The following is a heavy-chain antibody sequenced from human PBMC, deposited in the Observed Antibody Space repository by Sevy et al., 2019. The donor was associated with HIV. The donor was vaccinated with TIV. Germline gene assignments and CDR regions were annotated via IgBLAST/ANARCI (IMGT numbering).Heavy chain of an antibody. J-gene: IGHJ4*02. CDR2: ISYDGSNK. CDR3: ARDQGSSVWTYYFDY. D-gene: IGHD6-25*01. CDR1: GFTFSSYA. Sequence: GGSLRLSCAASGFTFSSYAMHWVRQAPGKGLEWAAVISYDGSNKYYADSVKGRFTISRDNSKNTLYLQMNSLRGEDTAVYYCARDQGSSVWTYYFDYWGQGTLVTVSS. V-gene: IGHV3-30-3*01.